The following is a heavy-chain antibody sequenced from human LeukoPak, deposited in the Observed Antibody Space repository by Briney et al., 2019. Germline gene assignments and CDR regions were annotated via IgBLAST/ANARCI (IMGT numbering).Heavy chain of an antibody. CDR2: ISGSSYHI. V-gene: IGHV3-21*01. J-gene: IGHJ6*02. D-gene: IGHD3-16*01. CDR1: GFTFSTCS. Sequence: PGGSLRLSCAASGFTFSTCSMKWVRQAPGKALEWVSSISGSSYHIYYADSVKGRFTITRDNSKNTLYLQMNSLRAEDTAVYYCARGGGLDVWGQGATVTVSS. CDR3: ARGGGLDV.